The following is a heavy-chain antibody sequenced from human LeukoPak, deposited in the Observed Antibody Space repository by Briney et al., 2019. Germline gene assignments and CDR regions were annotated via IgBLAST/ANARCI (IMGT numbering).Heavy chain of an antibody. Sequence: SVKVSCKASGYTFTSYDINWVRQAAGQGLEWMGWMNPNSGNTGNAQKFQGRVTITRNTSIDTAYMEVSSLRSEDTAVYYCARRDCSGGTCRTRVFDYWGQGTLVTVSS. J-gene: IGHJ4*02. CDR3: ARRDCSGGTCRTRVFDY. CDR1: GYTFTSYD. D-gene: IGHD2-15*01. V-gene: IGHV1-8*01. CDR2: MNPNSGNT.